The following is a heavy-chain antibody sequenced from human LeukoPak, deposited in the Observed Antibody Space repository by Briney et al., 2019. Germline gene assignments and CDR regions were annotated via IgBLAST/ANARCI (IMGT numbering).Heavy chain of an antibody. CDR1: GGSFSGYY. J-gene: IGHJ4*02. Sequence: SETLSLTCAVYGGSFSGYYCSWIRQPPGKGLEWIGEINLSESTNYNPSLTSRVTISVDTSKNQFSLKLSSVTAADTAVYYCARSAGYSSGWYWRGYYFDYWGQGTLVTVSS. CDR3: ARSAGYSSGWYWRGYYFDY. V-gene: IGHV4-34*01. D-gene: IGHD6-19*01. CDR2: INLSEST.